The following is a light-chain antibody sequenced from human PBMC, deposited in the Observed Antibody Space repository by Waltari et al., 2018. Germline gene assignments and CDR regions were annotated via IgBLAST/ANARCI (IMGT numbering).Light chain of an antibody. V-gene: IGKV1-5*01. CDR1: QTISYW. Sequence: DIKMTQSPSTLSASVGDSVTITCRANQTISYWLAWYQQKPGKAPSLLIYDPSILEGGVPSRFSGSASGNEFTLSINSLQPDDFACYYCQQYNSYSWTFGQGTKVEIK. CDR3: QQYNSYSWT. J-gene: IGKJ1*01. CDR2: DPS.